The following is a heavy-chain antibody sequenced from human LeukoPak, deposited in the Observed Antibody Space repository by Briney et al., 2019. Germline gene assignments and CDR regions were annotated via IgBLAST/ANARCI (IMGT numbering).Heavy chain of an antibody. J-gene: IGHJ3*01. V-gene: IGHV3-7*03. Sequence: GGSLRLSCAVSGFTFSGFWMSWSRQAPGKGLEWVASINSDGSEEYYADVVKGRFTISRDNAKNSLYLQINSLRAEDTAVYYCARSSYSSSSSVWGQGTMVTVSS. D-gene: IGHD6-6*01. CDR1: GFTFSGFW. CDR3: ARSSYSSSSSV. CDR2: INSDGSEE.